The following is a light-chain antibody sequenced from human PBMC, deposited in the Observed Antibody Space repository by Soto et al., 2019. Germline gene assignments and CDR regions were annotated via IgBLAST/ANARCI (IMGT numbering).Light chain of an antibody. J-gene: IGKJ5*01. V-gene: IGKV1-5*03. CDR3: QQYNNLPPDT. Sequence: DIQMTQSPSSLSASVGDRVTITCRASQTIDSWLAWYQQRPGKPPNLLIYKASTLASGVPSRFSGSGSGTEFTLTITSLQSEDFAVYFCQQYNNLPPDTFGQGTRLE. CDR2: KAS. CDR1: QTIDSW.